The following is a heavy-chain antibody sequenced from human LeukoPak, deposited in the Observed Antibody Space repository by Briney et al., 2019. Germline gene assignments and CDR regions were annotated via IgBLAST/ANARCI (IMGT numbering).Heavy chain of an antibody. J-gene: IGHJ4*02. CDR1: GPTFSSYW. D-gene: IGHD1-26*01. CDR3: ASGRLVGAPDY. Sequence: GGSLRLSCAASGPTFSSYWMHWVRQPPGKGLVWVSRRTIDGSGIGYADSVKGRFSTSRDNAKNTLYLQMNSLRAEDTAVYYCASGRLVGAPDYWGEGTLVTVSS. CDR2: RTIDGSGI. V-gene: IGHV3-74*01.